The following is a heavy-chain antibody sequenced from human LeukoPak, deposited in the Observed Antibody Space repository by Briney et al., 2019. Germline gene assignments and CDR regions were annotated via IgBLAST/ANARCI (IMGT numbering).Heavy chain of an antibody. D-gene: IGHD2-2*01. J-gene: IGHJ4*02. V-gene: IGHV3-74*01. CDR2: INSDGSTT. CDR3: ATRDYTSSKY. CDR1: GFALSSYW. Sequence: GGSLRLSCAASGFALSSYWMHWVRQAPGKGLVWMSDINSDGSTTRYADSVKGRFTISRDNAKNTLYLEMNSLRAEDTAVYYCATRDYTSSKYWGQGTLVTVSP.